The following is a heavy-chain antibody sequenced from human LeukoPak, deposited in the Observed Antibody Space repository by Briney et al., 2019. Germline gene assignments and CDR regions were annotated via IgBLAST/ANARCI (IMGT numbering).Heavy chain of an antibody. CDR1: GFTVSSNY. V-gene: IGHV3-53*01. J-gene: IGHJ4*02. D-gene: IGHD3-10*01. CDR2: IYSGGST. CDR3: AREGGSVDYFDY. Sequence: GGTLRLSCAASGFTVSSNYMSWVRQAPGKGLEWVSVIYSGGSTYYADSVKGRFTISRDNSKNTLYLQMNSLRAEDTAVYYCAREGGSVDYFDYWGQGTLVTVSS.